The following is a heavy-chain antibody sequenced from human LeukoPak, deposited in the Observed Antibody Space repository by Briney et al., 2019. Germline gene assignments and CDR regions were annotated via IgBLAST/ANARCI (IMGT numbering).Heavy chain of an antibody. CDR2: IYTSGST. D-gene: IGHD2-2*03. V-gene: IGHV4-4*07. CDR1: GGSISSYY. Sequence: PSETLSLTCTVSGGSISSYYWSWIPQPAGKGLEWIGRIYTSGSTNYNPSLKSRVTMSVDTSKNQFSLKLSSVTAADTAVYYCARDGGYCSSTSCSLDYWGQGTLVTVSS. J-gene: IGHJ4*02. CDR3: ARDGGYCSSTSCSLDY.